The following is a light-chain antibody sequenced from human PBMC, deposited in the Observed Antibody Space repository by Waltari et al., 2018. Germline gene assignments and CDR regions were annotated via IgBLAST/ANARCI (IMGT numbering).Light chain of an antibody. CDR2: KDD. Sequence: SYDLTQPPSVSVSPGQTARIPCPGDTLTKQYAYWYQQKPGQAPGLGIYKDDERPSGYPERVTGSSSGTTVTLTISGVQAEDEADYYCQSTDNSNTYLYWMFGGGTKLTVL. CDR1: TLTKQY. J-gene: IGLJ3*02. V-gene: IGLV3-25*03. CDR3: QSTDNSNTYLYWM.